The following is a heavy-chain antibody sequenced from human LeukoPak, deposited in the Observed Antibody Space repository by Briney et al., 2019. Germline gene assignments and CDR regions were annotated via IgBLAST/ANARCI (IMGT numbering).Heavy chain of an antibody. CDR1: GFTFSSYS. CDR3: ARDLHYYVAMDV. CDR2: ISSSNSYI. D-gene: IGHD3-10*02. Sequence: GGSLRLSCAASGFTFSSYSMNWVRQAPGKGLEWVSSISSSNSYIYNADSVKGRFTISRDNAKNSLYLQMNSLRAEDTALYYCARDLHYYVAMDVWGQGTTVTVSS. V-gene: IGHV3-21*04. J-gene: IGHJ6*02.